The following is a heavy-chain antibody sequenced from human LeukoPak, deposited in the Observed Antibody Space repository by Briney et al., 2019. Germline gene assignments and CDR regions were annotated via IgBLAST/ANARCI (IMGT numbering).Heavy chain of an antibody. V-gene: IGHV3-7*04. Sequence: PGESLRLSCVASGFPFSSYWMTWVRQAPRKGLEWVANIKQDGSKKSYVDSVKGRFTISRDNAKNSLYLQMNSLRAEDTAIYYCTRVGYIDEGVDYWGQGTLVTVSS. D-gene: IGHD5-24*01. CDR1: GFPFSSYW. CDR3: TRVGYIDEGVDY. J-gene: IGHJ4*02. CDR2: IKQDGSKK.